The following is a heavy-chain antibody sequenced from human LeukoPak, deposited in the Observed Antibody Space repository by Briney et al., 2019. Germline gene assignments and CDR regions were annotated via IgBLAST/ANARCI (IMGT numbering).Heavy chain of an antibody. CDR1: GFTVSSNY. D-gene: IGHD6-13*01. Sequence: GGSLRLSCAASGFTVSSNYMSWVRQAPGKGLEWVSVIYSGGSTYYADSVKGRFTISRDNSKNTLYLQMNSLRAEDTAVYYCAKDSSSWYSIVEDYWGQGTLVTVSS. J-gene: IGHJ4*02. CDR2: IYSGGST. V-gene: IGHV3-53*01. CDR3: AKDSSSWYSIVEDY.